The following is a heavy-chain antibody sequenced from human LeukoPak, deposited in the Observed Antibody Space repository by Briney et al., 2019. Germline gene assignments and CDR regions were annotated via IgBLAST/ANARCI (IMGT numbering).Heavy chain of an antibody. V-gene: IGHV3-74*01. CDR3: AREDYGDYRFYYYYMDV. J-gene: IGHJ6*03. CDR2: INSDGSLT. Sequence: GGSLRLSCAASGFTFSSYSMNWVRQTPGKGLVWVSRINSDGSLTYYADSVKGRFTISRDNAKNTLYLQMNSLRVDDTAVYYCAREDYGDYRFYYYYMDVWGKGTTVTVSS. CDR1: GFTFSSYS. D-gene: IGHD4-17*01.